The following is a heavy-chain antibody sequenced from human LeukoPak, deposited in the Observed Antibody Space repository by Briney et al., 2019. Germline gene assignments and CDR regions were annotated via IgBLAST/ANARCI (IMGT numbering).Heavy chain of an antibody. V-gene: IGHV3-30*04. Sequence: GGSLRLSCAASGFTFSSYALHWVCQAPGKGLEWVAVISYDGSNKYYADSVKGRFTISRDNSKNTLYLQMNSLRAEDTAVYYCARDLELVVSMEAGEYGMDVWGQGTTVTVSS. J-gene: IGHJ6*02. D-gene: IGHD6-13*01. CDR3: ARDLELVVSMEAGEYGMDV. CDR2: ISYDGSNK. CDR1: GFTFSSYA.